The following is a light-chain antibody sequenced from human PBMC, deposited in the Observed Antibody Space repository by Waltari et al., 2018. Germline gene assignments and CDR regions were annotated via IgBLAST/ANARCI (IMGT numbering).Light chain of an antibody. J-gene: IGKJ3*01. CDR3: QQSYSTRFT. CDR2: ASS. CDR1: QSISSY. Sequence: DIQMTQSPSSLSASVGDRVTITCRASQSISSYLNRYKQKPGKAPTLLIYASSSLQSGVPSRFSGSGSWTDFTLTISSLQPEDFATYYCQQSYSTRFTFGPGTKVDIK. V-gene: IGKV1-39*01.